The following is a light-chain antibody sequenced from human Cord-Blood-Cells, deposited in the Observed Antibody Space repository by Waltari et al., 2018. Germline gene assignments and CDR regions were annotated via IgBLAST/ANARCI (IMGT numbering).Light chain of an antibody. J-gene: IGKJ4*01. CDR3: QQANSCPPT. CDR2: AAS. V-gene: IGKV1-12*01. CDR1: QGISSW. Sequence: DIQMTQSPSSVSASVGDRVTITCRASQGISSWLAWSQQEPGKAPKLLIYAASSLQSGVPSRFSGSGSGTDFTLTISSLQPEDFATDYCQQANSCPPTFGGGTKVEIK.